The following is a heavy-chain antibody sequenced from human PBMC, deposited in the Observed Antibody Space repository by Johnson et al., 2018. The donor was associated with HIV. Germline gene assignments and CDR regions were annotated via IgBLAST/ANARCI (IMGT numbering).Heavy chain of an antibody. Sequence: QVQLVESGGGVVQPGRSLRLSCAASGFTFSSYAIHWVRQAPGKGLEWVAVISYDGCNKYYADSVKGRFTISRDNSKNTLYLQMNSLRAEDTAVYYCARDRSENAFDIWGQGTMVTVSS. CDR2: ISYDGCNK. CDR3: ARDRSENAFDI. V-gene: IGHV3-30*04. J-gene: IGHJ3*02. CDR1: GFTFSSYA.